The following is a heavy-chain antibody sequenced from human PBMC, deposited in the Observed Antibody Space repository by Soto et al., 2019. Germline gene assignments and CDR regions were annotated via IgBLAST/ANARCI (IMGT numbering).Heavy chain of an antibody. CDR3: ARGQVLLWCGELDLTGFDY. J-gene: IGHJ4*02. V-gene: IGHV1-69*13. CDR2: IIPSFGTA. CDR1: GGTFSSYA. D-gene: IGHD3-10*01. Sequence: ASVKVSCKASGGTFSSYAISWVRQAPGQGLEWMEGIIPSFGTANYAQKFQGRVTITADASTSTAYMELSSLRSEDTAVYYCARGQVLLWCGELDLTGFDYWGQGTLVTVSS.